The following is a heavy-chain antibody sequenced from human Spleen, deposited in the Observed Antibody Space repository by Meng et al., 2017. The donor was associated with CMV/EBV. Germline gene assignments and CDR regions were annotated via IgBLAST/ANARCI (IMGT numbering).Heavy chain of an antibody. D-gene: IGHD1-7*01. J-gene: IGHJ6*02. CDR1: GFTFSSYA. CDR2: ISYDGSNK. V-gene: IGHV3-30*04. CDR3: AKASSITATKSYYGMDV. Sequence: GESLKISCAASGFTFSSYAMHWVRQAPGKGLEWVAVISYDGSNKYYADSVKGRFTISRDNSKNTLYLQMNSLRAEDTAVYYCAKASSITATKSYYGMDVWGQGTTVTVSS.